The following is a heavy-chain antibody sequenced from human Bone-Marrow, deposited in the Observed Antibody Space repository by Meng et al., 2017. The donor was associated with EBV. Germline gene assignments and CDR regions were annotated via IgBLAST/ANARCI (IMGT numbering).Heavy chain of an antibody. CDR3: ARNLYGDGMRDY. CDR1: GYTFCSFD. V-gene: IGHV1-8*01. CDR2: MSPDSGKT. Sequence: HVRVVLSGAEVNKPGAAGKVSCNVSGYTFCSFDINWVRQPPGQGLEWMGWMSPDSGKTGYAEKFQGRVTLTRDTSINTAYLELSSLTSEDTAVYYCARNLYGDGMRDYWGQGTLVTVSS. J-gene: IGHJ4*02. D-gene: IGHD2-21*02.